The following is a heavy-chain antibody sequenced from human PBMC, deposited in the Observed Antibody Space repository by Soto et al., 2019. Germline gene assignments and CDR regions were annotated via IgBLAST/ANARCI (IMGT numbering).Heavy chain of an antibody. V-gene: IGHV4-59*01. Sequence: QVQLQESGPGLVKPSETLSLTCTVSGGSISSYYWSWIRQPPGKGLEWIGYIYYSGSTNNNPSLKSRVTISVDTSKNKFSLKLSSVTAADTAVYYCARARLSRSWWFDPWGQGTLVTVSS. J-gene: IGHJ5*02. CDR1: GGSISSYY. CDR3: ARARLSRSWWFDP. D-gene: IGHD3-10*01. CDR2: IYYSGST.